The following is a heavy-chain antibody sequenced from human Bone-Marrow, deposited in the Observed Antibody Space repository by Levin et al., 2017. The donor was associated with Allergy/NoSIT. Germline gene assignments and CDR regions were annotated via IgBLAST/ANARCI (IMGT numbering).Heavy chain of an antibody. Sequence: SETLSLTCAVSGGAVSNYFWTWIRQPPGKGPEWIGYIYGSASTNYNPSLRTRVTFSIDTTKNQVSLKLSAVTAADTAMYYCARSLSTYYEILTANRNWYFDLWGRGTLVTASS. CDR2: IYGSAST. J-gene: IGHJ2*01. D-gene: IGHD3-9*01. CDR3: ARSLSTYYEILTANRNWYFDL. CDR1: GGAVSNYF. V-gene: IGHV4-59*02.